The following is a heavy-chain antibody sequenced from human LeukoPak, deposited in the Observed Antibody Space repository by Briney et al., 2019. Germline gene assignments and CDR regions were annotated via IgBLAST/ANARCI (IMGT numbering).Heavy chain of an antibody. Sequence: ASVKVSCKASGYTFTNNYLHWVRQAPGQGLEWKGMIYPRDGSTSYAQNFQGRVTVTRDTSTTTVHMELRGLRSEDTAVYYCARDQEGFDYWGQGTLVTVSS. CDR3: ARDQEGFDY. CDR2: IYPRDGST. CDR1: GYTFTNNY. J-gene: IGHJ4*02. V-gene: IGHV1-46*01.